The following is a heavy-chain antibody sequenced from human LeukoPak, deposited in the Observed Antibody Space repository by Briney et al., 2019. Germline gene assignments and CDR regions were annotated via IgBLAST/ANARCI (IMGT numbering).Heavy chain of an antibody. Sequence: SETLSLTCSVSGGSISSYYWSWIRQPPGKGLEWIGYIYYSGSTNYNPSLKSRVTISVDTSKNQFSLKLSSVTAADTAVYYCARYYGSGSYYFDYWGQGTLVTVSS. J-gene: IGHJ4*02. CDR1: GGSISSYY. D-gene: IGHD3-10*01. V-gene: IGHV4-59*12. CDR3: ARYYGSGSYYFDY. CDR2: IYYSGST.